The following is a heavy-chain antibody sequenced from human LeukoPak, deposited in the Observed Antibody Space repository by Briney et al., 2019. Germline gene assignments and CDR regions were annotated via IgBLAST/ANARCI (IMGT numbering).Heavy chain of an antibody. CDR2: ISSSGSTI. D-gene: IGHD5-12*01. CDR1: GFTFSSYS. V-gene: IGHV3-48*01. Sequence: GGALRLSCAASGFTFSSYSMNWVRQAPGKGLEGVSYISSSGSTIYYADSVKGRFTISRDNAKNSLYLQMNSLRAEDTAVYYCASLGYSGYDDGEGYYYYYYMDVWGKGTTVTVSS. CDR3: ASLGYSGYDDGEGYYYYYYMDV. J-gene: IGHJ6*03.